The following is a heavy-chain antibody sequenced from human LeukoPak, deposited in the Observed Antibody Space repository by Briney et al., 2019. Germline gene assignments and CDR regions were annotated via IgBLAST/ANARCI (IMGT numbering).Heavy chain of an antibody. J-gene: IGHJ4*02. V-gene: IGHV3-30*18. Sequence: GGSLRLSCAAPGFTFSTYGMHWVRQAPGKGLDLVAVTSFDGSNQYYADSVKGRFTISRDNFKSTLFLQMNSLTAEDTAVYYCAKGIRDFSWLPSFDWWGQGIQVTVSS. CDR3: AKGIRDFSWLPSFDW. CDR2: TSFDGSNQ. CDR1: GFTFSTYG. D-gene: IGHD3-9*01.